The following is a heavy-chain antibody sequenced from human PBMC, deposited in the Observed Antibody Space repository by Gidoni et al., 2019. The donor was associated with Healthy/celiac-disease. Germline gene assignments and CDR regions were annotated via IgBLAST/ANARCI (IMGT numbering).Heavy chain of an antibody. D-gene: IGHD6-19*01. CDR3: AKDRVAGAASPYYFDC. V-gene: IGHV3-23*01. CDR2: ISGSGGST. Sequence: EVRLLESGGGLVQPGGSLRLSCAASGFTFSIYAMSWVRQAPGKGLEWVSAISGSGGSTYYADSVKGRFTISRDNSKNTLYLQMNSLRAEDTAIYYCAKDRVAGAASPYYFDCWGQGTLVTVSS. J-gene: IGHJ4*02. CDR1: GFTFSIYA.